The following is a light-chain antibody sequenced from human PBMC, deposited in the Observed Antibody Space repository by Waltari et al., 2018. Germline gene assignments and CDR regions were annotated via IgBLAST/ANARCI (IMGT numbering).Light chain of an antibody. CDR1: QSVSRY. V-gene: IGKV3-11*01. CDR3: QQRSSWPIFT. J-gene: IGKJ3*01. CDR2: DAS. Sequence: EIVLTQSPATLSLSPGKRATLSCRASQSVSRYLAWYQQKPGQAPRLRIYDASNRATGIPARFSGSGSGTDFTLTISSLEPEDFAVYYCQQRSSWPIFTFGPGTKVDIK.